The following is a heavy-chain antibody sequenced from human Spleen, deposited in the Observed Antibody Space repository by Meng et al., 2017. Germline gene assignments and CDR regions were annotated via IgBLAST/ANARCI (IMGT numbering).Heavy chain of an antibody. V-gene: IGHV4-34*01. CDR2: IYHSGST. CDR1: GGSFRGYY. D-gene: IGHD3-10*01. Sequence: LRQGGAGLLKPSETLLLTCAVYGGSFRGYYWSWIRQPPGKGLEWIGAIYHSGSTSYNPSLQSRVTMFVDTSKNQFSLMLTSVTATDTAVYYCARRRGGSGRDCWGQGTLVTVSS. J-gene: IGHJ4*02. CDR3: ARRRGGSGRDC.